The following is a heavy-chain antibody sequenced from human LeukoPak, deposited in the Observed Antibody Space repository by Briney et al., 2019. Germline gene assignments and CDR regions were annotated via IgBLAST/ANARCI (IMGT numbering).Heavy chain of an antibody. D-gene: IGHD1-26*01. CDR1: GFTFSSYS. CDR2: ISSSSSYI. J-gene: IGHJ4*02. CDR3: AREAYDGGSYLIDY. Sequence: GGSLRLSCAASGFTFSSYSMNWVRQAPGKGLEWVSSISSSSSYIYYADSVKGRFTISRDNAKNSLYLQMNSLRAEDTAAYYCAREAYDGGSYLIDYWGQGTLVTVSS. V-gene: IGHV3-21*01.